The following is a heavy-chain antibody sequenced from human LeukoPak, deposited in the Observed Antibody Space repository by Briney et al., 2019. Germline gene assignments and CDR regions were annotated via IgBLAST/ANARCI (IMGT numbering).Heavy chain of an antibody. J-gene: IGHJ4*02. D-gene: IGHD3-10*01. CDR3: VKHGLGSYVTSDDY. Sequence: GGSLRLSCAASGFTFSTCGMSWVRQAPGKGLQWVSLISGSGGSAYYPDSVKGRFTISRDNSKNTVLLQMNSLTAEDTTIYYCVKHGLGSYVTSDDYWGQGTLVTVSS. CDR2: ISGSGGSA. CDR1: GFTFSTCG. V-gene: IGHV3-23*01.